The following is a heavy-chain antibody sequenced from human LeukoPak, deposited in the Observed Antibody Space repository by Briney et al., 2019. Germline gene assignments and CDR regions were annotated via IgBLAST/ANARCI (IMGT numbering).Heavy chain of an antibody. Sequence: SETLSLTCTVSGGSISSYYWSWIRQPPGKGLEWIGYIYYSGSTNYNPSLKSRVTISVDTSKNQFSLKLSSVTAADTAVYYCARGGAYFDYWGQGTLVTVSS. D-gene: IGHD1-26*01. CDR3: ARGGAYFDY. CDR1: GGSISSYY. V-gene: IGHV4-59*01. J-gene: IGHJ4*02. CDR2: IYYSGST.